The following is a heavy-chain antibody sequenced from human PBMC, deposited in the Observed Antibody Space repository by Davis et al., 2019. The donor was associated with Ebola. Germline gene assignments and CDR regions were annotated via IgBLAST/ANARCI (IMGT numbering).Heavy chain of an antibody. J-gene: IGHJ6*02. V-gene: IGHV3-53*05. CDR3: AKDPGSGVVPTQMDV. CDR1: WFTVSSNS. D-gene: IGHD6-25*01. CDR2: IYSGGST. Sequence: SLMIPCAAPWFTVSSNSMRWVRQAPGKGLEWVSVIYSGGSTYYADSVKGRFTISRDNSKNTLYLQMNSLRAEDTAVYYCAKDPGSGVVPTQMDVWGQGTTVTVSS.